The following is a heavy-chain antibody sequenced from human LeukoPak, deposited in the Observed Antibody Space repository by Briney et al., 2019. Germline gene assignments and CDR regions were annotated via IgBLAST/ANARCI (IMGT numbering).Heavy chain of an antibody. CDR2: INPNSGGT. Sequence: ASVKVSCKASGYTFTGYYMHWVRQAPGQGLEWMGWINPNSGGTNYAQKFQGRVTMTRDTSISTAYMELSRLRSDDTAVYYCARVGSSSWYGEYYFDYWGQGTLVTVSS. V-gene: IGHV1-2*02. D-gene: IGHD6-13*01. CDR1: GYTFTGYY. CDR3: ARVGSSSWYGEYYFDY. J-gene: IGHJ4*02.